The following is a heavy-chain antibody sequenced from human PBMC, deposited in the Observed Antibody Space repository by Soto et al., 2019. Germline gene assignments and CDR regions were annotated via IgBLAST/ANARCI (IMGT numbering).Heavy chain of an antibody. Sequence: ASVKVSCKVSGYTLTELSMHWLRQAPGKGLEWMGGFDPEDGETIYAQKFQGRVTMTEDTSTDTAYMELSSLRSEDTAVYYCATLSMVRGVPDYWGQGTLVTVSS. CDR2: FDPEDGET. V-gene: IGHV1-24*01. J-gene: IGHJ4*02. D-gene: IGHD3-10*01. CDR1: GYTLTELS. CDR3: ATLSMVRGVPDY.